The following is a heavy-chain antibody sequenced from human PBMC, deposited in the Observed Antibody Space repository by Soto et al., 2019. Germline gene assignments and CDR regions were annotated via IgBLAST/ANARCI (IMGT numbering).Heavy chain of an antibody. Sequence: SGGSLRLSCAASGFTFSSYGMHWVRQAPGKGLEWVAVISYDGSNKYYADSVKGRFTISRDNSKNTLYLQMNSLRAEDTAVYYCAKPKHLRYCSGGSCYSQPLENWGQGTLVTVSS. CDR3: AKPKHLRYCSGGSCYSQPLEN. CDR2: ISYDGSNK. CDR1: GFTFSSYG. J-gene: IGHJ4*02. D-gene: IGHD2-15*01. V-gene: IGHV3-30*18.